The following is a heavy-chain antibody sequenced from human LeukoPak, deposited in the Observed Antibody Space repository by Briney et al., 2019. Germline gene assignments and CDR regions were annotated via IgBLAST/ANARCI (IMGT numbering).Heavy chain of an antibody. CDR2: ISAYNGNT. CDR3: ARGLSKRTYSSSSGFDY. V-gene: IGHV1-18*01. CDR1: GYTFTSYG. D-gene: IGHD6-6*01. Sequence: ASVKVSCKASGYTFTSYGISWVRQAPGQGLEWMGWISAYNGNTNYAQKLQGRVTMTTDTSTSTAYMELRSLRSDDTAVYYCARGLSKRTYSSSSGFDYWGQGTLVTVSS. J-gene: IGHJ4*02.